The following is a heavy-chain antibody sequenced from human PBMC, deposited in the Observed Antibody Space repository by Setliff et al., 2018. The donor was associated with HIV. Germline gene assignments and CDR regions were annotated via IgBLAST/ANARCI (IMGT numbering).Heavy chain of an antibody. D-gene: IGHD3-16*01. CDR1: GGSFNEYY. CDR3: ARAYRDNVWGSWRQFSGWFDS. CDR2: INHRVSS. V-gene: IGHV4-34*01. Sequence: SETLSLPCAVYGGSFNEYYWNWIRQIPGTVLQWVGEINHRVSSNYNESLKRRLRITVDPSKNQFSLTLNSVTAADTAVYYCARAYRDNVWGSWRQFSGWFDSWGQGKLVTVSS. J-gene: IGHJ5*01.